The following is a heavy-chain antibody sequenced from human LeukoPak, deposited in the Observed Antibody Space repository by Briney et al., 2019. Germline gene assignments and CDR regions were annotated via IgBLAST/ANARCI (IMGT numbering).Heavy chain of an antibody. CDR2: IIPIFGTA. CDR3: ARSYGDYVDWFDP. D-gene: IGHD4-17*01. Sequence: SVKVSCKASGGTFSSYAISWVRQAPGQGLEWMGGIIPIFGTANYAQKFQGRVTITADESTSTAYTELSSLRSEDTAVYYCARSYGDYVDWFDPWGQGTLVTVSS. CDR1: GGTFSSYA. V-gene: IGHV1-69*13. J-gene: IGHJ5*02.